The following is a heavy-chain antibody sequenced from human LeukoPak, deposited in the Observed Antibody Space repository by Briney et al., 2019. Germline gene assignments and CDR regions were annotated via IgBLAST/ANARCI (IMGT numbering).Heavy chain of an antibody. J-gene: IGHJ4*02. V-gene: IGHV3-23*01. CDR1: GFTFSSYV. CDR2: ISGSGVTP. D-gene: IGHD1-14*01. Sequence: GGSLRLSCAASGFTFSSYVMSWVRQAPGKGLEWVSAISGSGVTPYYADSVKGRFTISRDNSKNTLYLEMNSLSPDDTAVYYCARGVEPLAANTLAYWGQGTLVTVSS. CDR3: ARGVEPLAANTLAY.